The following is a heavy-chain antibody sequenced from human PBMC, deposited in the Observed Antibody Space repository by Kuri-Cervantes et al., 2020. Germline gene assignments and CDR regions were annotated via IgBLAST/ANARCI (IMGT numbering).Heavy chain of an antibody. CDR2: ISWNSGSI. V-gene: IGHV3-9*01. Sequence: SLKISCAASGFTFDDYAMHWVRQAPGKGLEWVSGISWNSGSIGYADSVKGRFTISRDNAKNSLYLQMNSLRAEDTAMYYCAKTPRTPLGYCSSTSCYGLDHFDYWGQGTLVTVSS. D-gene: IGHD2-2*01. J-gene: IGHJ4*02. CDR1: GFTFDDYA. CDR3: AKTPRTPLGYCSSTSCYGLDHFDY.